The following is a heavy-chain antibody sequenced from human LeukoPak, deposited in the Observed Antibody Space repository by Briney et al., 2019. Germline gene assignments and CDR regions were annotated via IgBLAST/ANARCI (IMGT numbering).Heavy chain of an antibody. J-gene: IGHJ4*02. CDR1: GFTFSNYE. CDR3: ARVEQQLFDY. Sequence: GGSLRLSCAAPGFTFSNYEMNWVRQAPGKGLEWVSYISSVGTTIYYADSVKGRFTISRDNAKNSLYLQMNSLRAEDTAVYYCARVEQQLFDYWGQGTLVTVSS. V-gene: IGHV3-48*03. CDR2: ISSVGTTI. D-gene: IGHD6-13*01.